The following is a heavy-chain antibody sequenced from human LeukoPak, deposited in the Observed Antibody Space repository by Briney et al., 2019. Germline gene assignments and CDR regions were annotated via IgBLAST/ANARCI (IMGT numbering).Heavy chain of an antibody. J-gene: IGHJ4*02. V-gene: IGHV3-30*02. D-gene: IGHD3-10*01. CDR3: AKVSHLYYGSGSYQLDY. CDR2: IRYDGSPK. CDR1: GFTFTNYG. Sequence: PGGSLRLSCTACGFTFTNYGMHWVRQAPGKGLEWVAFIRYDGSPKYYADSVKGRFTISRDNSKNTLYLQMNGLKTEDTAFYYCAKVSHLYYGSGSYQLDYWGQGTLVTVSS.